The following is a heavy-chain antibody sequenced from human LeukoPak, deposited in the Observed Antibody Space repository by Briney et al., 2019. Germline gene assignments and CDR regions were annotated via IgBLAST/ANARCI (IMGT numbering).Heavy chain of an antibody. CDR3: ARDAEVVPAAIDYFDY. CDR2: IKQDGSEK. V-gene: IGHV3-7*01. CDR1: GFTFSSYW. Sequence: PGGSLRLSCAASGFTFSSYWMSWVRQAPGKGLEWVANIKQDGSEKYYVDSVEGRFTISRDNAKNSLYLQMNSLRAEDTAVYYCARDAEVVPAAIDYFDYWGQGTLVTVSS. J-gene: IGHJ4*02. D-gene: IGHD2-2*02.